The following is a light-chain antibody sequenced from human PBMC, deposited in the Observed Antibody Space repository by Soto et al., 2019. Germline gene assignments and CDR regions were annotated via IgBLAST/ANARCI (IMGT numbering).Light chain of an antibody. J-gene: IGKJ5*01. CDR3: LQYGNLPPP. CDR1: QDISKY. Sequence: DIQMTQFPSSLSASVGVRVTITCQASQDISKYLNWYQQKPGKAPNLLIYDASNLQTAVPSRFSGSGSGTDFTFTIPSLQPEDIATYYCLQYGNLPPPFGQGTRLEIK. CDR2: DAS. V-gene: IGKV1-33*01.